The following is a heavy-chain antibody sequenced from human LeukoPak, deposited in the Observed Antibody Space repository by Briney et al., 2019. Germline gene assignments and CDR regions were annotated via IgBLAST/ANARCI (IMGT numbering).Heavy chain of an antibody. Sequence: PGESLQISCQGSGSSFTSYWIGWVRQMPGKGLEWMGIIYPGDSDTRYSPSFQGQVTISADKSISTAYLQWSSLKASDTAMYYCARLQSPRDRSGSYYYYYYGMDVWGQGTTVTVSS. CDR3: ARLQSPRDRSGSYYYYYYGMDV. J-gene: IGHJ6*02. CDR2: IYPGDSDT. CDR1: GSSFTSYW. D-gene: IGHD1-26*01. V-gene: IGHV5-51*01.